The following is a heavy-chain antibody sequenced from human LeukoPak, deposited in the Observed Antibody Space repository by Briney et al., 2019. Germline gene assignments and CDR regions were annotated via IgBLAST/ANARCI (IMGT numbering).Heavy chain of an antibody. CDR1: GDSVSSESAA. V-gene: IGHV6-1*01. D-gene: IGHD5-12*01. J-gene: IGHJ4*02. CDR2: TYYRSKWYN. Sequence: SQTLSLTCAISGDSVSSESAAWNWIRQSPSRGLEWLGRTYYRSKWYNDYAVSVKSRISINPDTSKNQFSLQLNSVTPGDTAVYYCGRDGGRGDDFFDYWGQGTLVTVSS. CDR3: GRDGGRGDDFFDY.